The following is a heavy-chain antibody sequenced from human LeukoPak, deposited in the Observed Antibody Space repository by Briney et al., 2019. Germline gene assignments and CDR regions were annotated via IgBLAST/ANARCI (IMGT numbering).Heavy chain of an antibody. CDR2: IYTSVST. D-gene: IGHD4/OR15-4a*01. CDR1: GGSISIYY. V-gene: IGHV4-4*09. CDR3: ANHESGGYGTKHFDY. Sequence: PSETLSLTCTVSGGSISIYYWSSIRQPPGRGLGWIGYIYTSVSTTYNPPLKSRVSISVDTSKSQFSLKLSSVTAADTAVLYCANHESGGYGTKHFDYWGQGTLVTASS. J-gene: IGHJ4*02.